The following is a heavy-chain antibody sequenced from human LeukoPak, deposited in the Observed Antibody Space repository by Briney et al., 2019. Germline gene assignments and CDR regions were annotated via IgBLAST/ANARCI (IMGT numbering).Heavy chain of an antibody. V-gene: IGHV3-43*02. Sequence: GGSLRLSCAASGFTFDDYAMHWVRQAPGKGLGWVSLISGDGGSTYYADSVKGRFTISRDNSKNSLYLQMNSLRTEDTALYYCAKDMGLAAAGMGWWGYYYYGMDVWGQGTTVTVSS. CDR1: GFTFDDYA. D-gene: IGHD6-13*01. CDR3: AKDMGLAAAGMGWWGYYYYGMDV. CDR2: ISGDGGST. J-gene: IGHJ6*02.